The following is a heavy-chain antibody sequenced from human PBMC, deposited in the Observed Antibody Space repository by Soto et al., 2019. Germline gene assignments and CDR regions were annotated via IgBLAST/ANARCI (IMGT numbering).Heavy chain of an antibody. Sequence: SETLSLTCSFSGDSVISHYLTWIRQSPEKGLEWIGYMHYTGFSHYNPSLKSRLTISVDRSKNQFTLQLTSVTVADTAVYYCAKDPDPITIFGVVIPDYYFDYWGQGTLVTVSS. J-gene: IGHJ4*02. CDR3: AKDPDPITIFGVVIPDYYFDY. CDR2: MHYTGFS. V-gene: IGHV4-59*02. D-gene: IGHD3-3*01. CDR1: GDSVISHY.